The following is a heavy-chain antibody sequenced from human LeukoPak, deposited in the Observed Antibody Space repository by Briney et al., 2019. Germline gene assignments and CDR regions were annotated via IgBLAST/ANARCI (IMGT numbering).Heavy chain of an antibody. CDR1: GGSISSSSYY. CDR2: IYYSGST. V-gene: IGHV4-39*01. CDR3: ARLVGDRLTSSWYYFDY. Sequence: SETLSLTCTVSGGSISSSSYYWGWIRQPPGKGLESIGTIYYSGSTYYNPSLKSRVTISVDTSKNQFSLKLSSVTAADTAVYYCARLVGDRLTSSWYYFDYWGQGTLVTVSS. J-gene: IGHJ4*02. D-gene: IGHD6-13*01.